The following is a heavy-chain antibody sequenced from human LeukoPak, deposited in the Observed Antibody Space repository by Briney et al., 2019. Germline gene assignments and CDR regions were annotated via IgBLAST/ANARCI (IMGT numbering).Heavy chain of an antibody. CDR2: INPDSGGT. J-gene: IGHJ6*02. CDR1: GGTFSSYA. D-gene: IGHD1-26*01. CDR3: ARVSGSYTLNYYYAMDV. V-gene: IGHV1-2*02. Sequence: GASVKVSCKASGGTFSSYAISWVRQAPGQGLEWMGWINPDSGGTNYAQKFQGRVTLGRDTSISTAYMELSRLGSDDTAVYYCARVSGSYTLNYYYAMDVWGQGTTVTVSS.